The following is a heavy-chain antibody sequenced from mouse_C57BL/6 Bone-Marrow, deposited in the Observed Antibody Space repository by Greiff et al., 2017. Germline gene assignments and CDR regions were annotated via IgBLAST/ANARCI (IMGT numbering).Heavy chain of an antibody. Sequence: QVQLQQPGAELVKPGASVKMSCKASGYTFTSYWITWVKQRPGQGLEWIGDIYPGSGSTNYNEKFKSKATLTVDTSSSTAYMQLSSLTSEDSAVYYCARGEDYYGSSPAFAYWGQGTLVTVSA. CDR2: IYPGSGST. D-gene: IGHD1-1*01. CDR1: GYTFTSYW. V-gene: IGHV1-55*01. CDR3: ARGEDYYGSSPAFAY. J-gene: IGHJ3*01.